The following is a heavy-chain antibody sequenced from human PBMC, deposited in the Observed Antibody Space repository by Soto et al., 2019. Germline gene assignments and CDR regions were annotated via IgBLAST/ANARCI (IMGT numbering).Heavy chain of an antibody. CDR1: GGSSISYY. CDR2: IYYSGST. Sequence: PSEPLSDKRSVSGGSSISYYWSWIRQPPGKGLEWIGYIYYSGSTNYNPSLKSRVTISVDTSKNQFSLKLSSVTAADTAVYYCASCDDALDYCGQGTLVTVSS. V-gene: IGHV4-59*01. J-gene: IGHJ4*02. CDR3: ASCDDALDY.